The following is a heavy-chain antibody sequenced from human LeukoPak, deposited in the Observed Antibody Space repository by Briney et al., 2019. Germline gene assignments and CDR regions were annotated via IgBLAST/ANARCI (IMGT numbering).Heavy chain of an antibody. D-gene: IGHD6-13*01. Sequence: GGSLRLSCAASGFTFSSYWMHWVRQAPGKGLVWVSRINSDGSSISYADSVKGRFTISRDNSKNTLFLQMNSLRGEDTAVYYCAKDNNGAAAGIIPGAFDIWGQGTMVTVSS. CDR3: AKDNNGAAAGIIPGAFDI. CDR2: INSDGSSI. CDR1: GFTFSSYW. J-gene: IGHJ3*02. V-gene: IGHV3-74*01.